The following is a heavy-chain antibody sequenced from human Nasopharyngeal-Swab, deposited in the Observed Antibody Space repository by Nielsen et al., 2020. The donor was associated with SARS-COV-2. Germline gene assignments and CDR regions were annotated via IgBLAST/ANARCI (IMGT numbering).Heavy chain of an antibody. CDR2: ISSSSSYI. D-gene: IGHD5-12*01. CDR3: AKDRDSGDDSEEYYNYYGMDV. CDR1: GFTFSSYS. J-gene: IGHJ6*02. V-gene: IGHV3-21*04. Sequence: GESLNISCAASGFTFSSYSMNWVRQAPGKGLEWVSSISSSSSYIYYADSVKGRFTISRDNAKNSLYLQMNNLRAEDTAIYYCAKDRDSGDDSEEYYNYYGMDVWGQGAPVTVSS.